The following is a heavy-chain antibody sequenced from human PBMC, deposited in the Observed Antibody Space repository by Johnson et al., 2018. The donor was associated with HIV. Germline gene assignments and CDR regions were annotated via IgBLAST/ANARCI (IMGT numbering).Heavy chain of an antibody. CDR2: ISYDGSNK. CDR3: ARLPSGYSRDGFNI. V-gene: IGHV3-30*04. D-gene: IGHD5-18*01. Sequence: QVQLVESGGGVVQPGRSLRLSCTASGFTFSSYAMHWVRQAPGKGLEWVAVISYDGSNKYYADSVKGRFTISRDNSKNTLYLQMNSLRADDTAVYYCARLPSGYSRDGFNIWGQGTMVTVSS. J-gene: IGHJ3*02. CDR1: GFTFSSYA.